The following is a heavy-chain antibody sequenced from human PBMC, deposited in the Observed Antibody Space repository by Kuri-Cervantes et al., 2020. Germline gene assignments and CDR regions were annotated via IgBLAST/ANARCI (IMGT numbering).Heavy chain of an antibody. V-gene: IGHV3-23*01. Sequence: GESLKISCAASGFTFNNYAMSWVRQAPGKGLEWVSAISGSGGSTYYADSVKGRFTISRDNSKNTLYLQMNSLRAEDTAVYYSARGWATPGPFYYYYYGMDVWGQGTTVTVSS. CDR2: ISGSGGST. CDR3: ARGWATPGPFYYYYYGMDV. CDR1: GFTFNNYA. D-gene: IGHD5-12*01. J-gene: IGHJ6*02.